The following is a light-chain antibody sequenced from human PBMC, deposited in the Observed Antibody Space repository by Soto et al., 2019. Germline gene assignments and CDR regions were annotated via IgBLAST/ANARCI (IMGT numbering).Light chain of an antibody. CDR2: EAS. CDR1: ISDIGSYNL. V-gene: IGLV2-23*01. CDR3: CSFAGSGTS. J-gene: IGLJ2*01. Sequence: QSALTQPASVSGSPGQSITISCDGTISDIGSYNLVSWYQQRPGKAPKLMIFEASKRPSGVSNRFSGSKSGNTASLTISGLQAEDEADYYCCSFAGSGTSFGGGTKLTVL.